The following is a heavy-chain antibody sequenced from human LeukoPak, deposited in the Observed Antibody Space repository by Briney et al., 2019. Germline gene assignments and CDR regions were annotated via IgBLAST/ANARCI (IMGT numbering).Heavy chain of an antibody. V-gene: IGHV4-34*01. CDR2: INHSGST. D-gene: IGHD3-10*01. CDR3: ARGRRITMVRGAKDAYYYYGMDV. Sequence: SETLSLTCAVYGGSFSGYYWSWIRQPPGKGLEWIGEINHSGSTNYNPSLKSRVTISVDTSKNQFSLKLSSVTAADTAVYYCARGRRITMVRGAKDAYYYYGMDVWGQGTTVTISS. J-gene: IGHJ6*02. CDR1: GGSFSGYY.